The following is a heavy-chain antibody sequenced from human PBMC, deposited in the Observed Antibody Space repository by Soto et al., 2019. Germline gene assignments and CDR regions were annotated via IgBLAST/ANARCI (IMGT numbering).Heavy chain of an antibody. D-gene: IGHD3-10*01. CDR2: INPYSGGA. J-gene: IGHJ5*02. CDR1: GYTFTSYF. V-gene: IGHV1-2*02. Sequence: ASVKVSCKASGYTFTSYFMHWVRQAPGQGLEWMGWINPYSGGADYAQSFQGRVTMTRDTSISTVYMELSRLRFDDTAVYYCARVIRGAYYNSPLDTWGQGTVVTVSS. CDR3: ARVIRGAYYNSPLDT.